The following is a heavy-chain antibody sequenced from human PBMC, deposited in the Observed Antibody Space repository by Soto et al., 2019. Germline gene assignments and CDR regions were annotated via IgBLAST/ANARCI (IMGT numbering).Heavy chain of an antibody. CDR2: ISAYNGNT. Sequence: GASVKVSCKASGYTYTSYGISWVRQAPGQGLEWMGWISAYNGNTNYAQKLQGRVTMTTDTSTSTAYMELRSLRSGDTAVSYCAGGEYDILTGYIYYYYGMDVWGQGTTVTVSS. D-gene: IGHD3-9*01. J-gene: IGHJ6*02. V-gene: IGHV1-18*01. CDR3: AGGEYDILTGYIYYYYGMDV. CDR1: GYTYTSYG.